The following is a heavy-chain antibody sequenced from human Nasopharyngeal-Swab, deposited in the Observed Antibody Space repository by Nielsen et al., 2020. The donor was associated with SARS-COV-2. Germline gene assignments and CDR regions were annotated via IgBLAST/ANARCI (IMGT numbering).Heavy chain of an antibody. CDR1: GYNFTSYW. CDR2: IYPGDSDT. CDR3: ARLRGGNSSGWPDAFDI. J-gene: IGHJ3*02. D-gene: IGHD6-19*01. V-gene: IGHV5-51*01. Sequence: GESLKISCKGSGYNFTSYWIGWVRQMPGKGLEWMGIIYPGDSDTRYSPSFQGQVTISADKSISTAYLQWSSLKASDTAMYYCARLRGGNSSGWPDAFDIWGQGTMVTVSS.